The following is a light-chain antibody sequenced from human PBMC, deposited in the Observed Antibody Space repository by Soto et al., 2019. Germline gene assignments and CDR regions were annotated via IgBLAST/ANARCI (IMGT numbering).Light chain of an antibody. CDR1: RFNIGFNY. V-gene: IGLV1-47*02. J-gene: IGLJ1*01. CDR2: SND. CDR3: AAWDDSLSGGV. Sequence: QAVVTQPPSASGTPGQTVTISCSGSRFNIGFNYVYWYQQLPGMAPKLLIHSNDERPSGVPDRFSGSKSGTSASLAISGLRSEDEAEYYCAAWDDSLSGGVFGTGTKLTVL.